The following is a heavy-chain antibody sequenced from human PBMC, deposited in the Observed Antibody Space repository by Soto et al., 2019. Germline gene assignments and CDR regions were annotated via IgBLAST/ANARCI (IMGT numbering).Heavy chain of an antibody. V-gene: IGHV3-7*01. J-gene: IGHJ4*02. CDR3: ARERDSYGYYFDY. D-gene: IGHD5-18*01. Sequence: GGSLRLSCAASGFTFSSYWMSWVRQAPGKGLEWVDNIKQDGSEKYYVDSVKGRFTISRDNAKNSLYLQMNSLRAEDTAVYYCARERDSYGYYFDYWGQGTLVTVSS. CDR1: GFTFSSYW. CDR2: IKQDGSEK.